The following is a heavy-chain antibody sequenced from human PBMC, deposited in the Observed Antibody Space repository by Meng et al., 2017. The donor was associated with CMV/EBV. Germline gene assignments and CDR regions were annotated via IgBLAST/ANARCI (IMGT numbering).Heavy chain of an antibody. CDR2: ISSSSSYI. D-gene: IGHD2-15*01. CDR1: GFTFSSYS. V-gene: IGHV3-21*01. J-gene: IGHJ4*02. Sequence: LSLTCAASGFTFSSYSMNWVRQAPGKGLEWVSSISSSSSYIYYADSVKGRFTISRGNAKNSLYLQMNSLRAEDTAVYYCARDREDITLDYWGQGTLVTVSS. CDR3: ARDREDITLDY.